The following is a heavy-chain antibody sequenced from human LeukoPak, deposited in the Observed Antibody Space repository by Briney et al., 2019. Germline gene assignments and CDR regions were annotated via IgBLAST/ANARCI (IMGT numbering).Heavy chain of an antibody. CDR3: AKDPGIELWGLFDY. CDR2: ISGRGGST. V-gene: IGHV3-23*01. D-gene: IGHD5-18*01. CDR1: GFTFNSYA. Sequence: GGSLRLSCAASGFTFNSYAMSWVRQAPGKGLEWVSAISGRGGSTYYADSVKGRFTISRDNSKNTLYLQMNSLRAEDTAVYYCAKDPGIELWGLFDYWGQGTLVTVSS. J-gene: IGHJ4*02.